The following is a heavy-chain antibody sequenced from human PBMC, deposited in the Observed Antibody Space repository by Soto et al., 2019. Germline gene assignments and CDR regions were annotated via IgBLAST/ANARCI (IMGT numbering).Heavy chain of an antibody. J-gene: IGHJ4*02. D-gene: IGHD6-13*01. CDR3: ARDARSSSTRIDLSAAY. V-gene: IGHV3-33*01. Sequence: GGSLRLSCAASGFTFSGYGMHWVRQAPGKGLEWVAIIWYDGSNKYYADSVKGRFTISRDNSKNTLFLQMNSLRAEDTAVYYCARDARSSSTRIDLSAAYWGQGTLVTVSS. CDR2: IWYDGSNK. CDR1: GFTFSGYG.